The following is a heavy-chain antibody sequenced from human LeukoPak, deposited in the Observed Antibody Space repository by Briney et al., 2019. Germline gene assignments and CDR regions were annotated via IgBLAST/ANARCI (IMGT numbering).Heavy chain of an antibody. CDR1: GGSISSGGYY. Sequence: PSETLSLTCTVSGGSISSGGYYWSWIRQHPGKGLEWLGYIYYSGSTYYNPSLKSRVTISVDTSKNQFSLKLSSVTAADTAVYYCARVEAYGSGSLFDAFDIWGQGTMVTVSS. J-gene: IGHJ3*02. CDR3: ARVEAYGSGSLFDAFDI. V-gene: IGHV4-31*03. D-gene: IGHD3-10*01. CDR2: IYYSGST.